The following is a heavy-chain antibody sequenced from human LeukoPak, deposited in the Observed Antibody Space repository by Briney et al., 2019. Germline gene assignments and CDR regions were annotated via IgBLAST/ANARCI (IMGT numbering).Heavy chain of an antibody. D-gene: IGHD6-6*01. CDR1: GYSFTNYW. J-gene: IGHJ5*02. Sequence: GGSLKISCKGSGYSFTNYWIGWVRQLPGKGLEWMGIIYPGDSDTKYSPSFQPQVTISADKSINTAYLQWNSLKASDTAMYYCAREGEYSSSPHNWFDPWGQGTLVTVSS. V-gene: IGHV5-51*01. CDR2: IYPGDSDT. CDR3: AREGEYSSSPHNWFDP.